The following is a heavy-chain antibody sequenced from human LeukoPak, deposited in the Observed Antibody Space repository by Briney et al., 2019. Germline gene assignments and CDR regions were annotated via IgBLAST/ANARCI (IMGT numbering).Heavy chain of an antibody. V-gene: IGHV3-53*01. CDR2: FYSGGSA. Sequence: GGSLRLSCAASGLTVSNNYMSWVRQAPGKGLEWVSVFYSGGSAYYADSVKGRFTISRDNSKNTLYLQMNSLRAEDTAVYYCARSAQLNRPVGVVVIVPDYWGQGTLVTVSS. J-gene: IGHJ4*02. CDR3: ARSAQLNRPVGVVVIVPDY. CDR1: GLTVSNNY. D-gene: IGHD2-21*01.